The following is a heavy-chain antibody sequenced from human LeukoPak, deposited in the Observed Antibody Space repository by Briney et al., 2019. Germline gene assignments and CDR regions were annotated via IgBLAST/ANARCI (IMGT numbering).Heavy chain of an antibody. V-gene: IGHV4-59*08. Sequence: ESSETLSLTCTVSGGSISSYYWSWIRQPPGKGLEWIGYIYYSGSTNYNPSLKSRVTISVDTSKNQFSLKLSSVTAADTAVYYCARAYDSSGYYCDYWGQGTLVTVSS. CDR1: GGSISSYY. CDR3: ARAYDSSGYYCDY. D-gene: IGHD3-22*01. J-gene: IGHJ4*02. CDR2: IYYSGST.